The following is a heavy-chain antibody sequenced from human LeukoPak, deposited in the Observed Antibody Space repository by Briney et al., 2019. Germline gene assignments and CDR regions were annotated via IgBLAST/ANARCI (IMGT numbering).Heavy chain of an antibody. CDR2: ISSGATTT. CDR3: ARDRRYYDSSGYHY. J-gene: IGHJ4*02. D-gene: IGHD3-22*01. Sequence: GGSLRLSCAASGFTLTSDSMNWVRQAPGKGLEWISYISSGATTTYYADSVKGRFTISRDNAKNSLYLQMNSLRAEDTAVYYCARDRRYYDSSGYHYWGQGTLVTVSS. CDR1: GFTLTSDS. V-gene: IGHV3-48*04.